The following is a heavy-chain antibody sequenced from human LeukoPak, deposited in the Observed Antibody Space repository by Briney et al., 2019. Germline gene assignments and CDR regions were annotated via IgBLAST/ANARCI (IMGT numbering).Heavy chain of an antibody. V-gene: IGHV4-59*08. CDR3: ARRGDSSSWFPFDI. CDR1: GGSISSYY. CDR2: IYYSGST. J-gene: IGHJ3*02. D-gene: IGHD6-13*01. Sequence: SETLSLTCTVSGGSISSYYWSWIRQPPGKGLEWIGYIYYSGSTNYTPSLKSRVTISVGTSKNQFSLKLSSVTAADTAVYYCARRGDSSSWFPFDIWGQGTMVTVSS.